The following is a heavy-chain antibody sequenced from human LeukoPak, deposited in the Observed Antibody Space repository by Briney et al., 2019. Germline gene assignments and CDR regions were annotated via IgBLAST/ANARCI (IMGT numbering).Heavy chain of an antibody. D-gene: IGHD6-13*01. Sequence: PGGSLRLSCAASEFTFSSYSMNWVRQAPGEGLEWVAKINQDGTEKAYVDSVRGRFTISRDNAKNSLFLQMNSLRAEDTAVYYCARGPLIAAAGTWWGQGTLVTVSS. V-gene: IGHV3-7*03. CDR2: INQDGTEK. CDR3: ARGPLIAAAGTW. CDR1: EFTFSSYS. J-gene: IGHJ4*02.